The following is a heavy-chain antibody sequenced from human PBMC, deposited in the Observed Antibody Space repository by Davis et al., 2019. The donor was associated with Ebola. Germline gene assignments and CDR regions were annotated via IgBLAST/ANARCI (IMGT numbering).Heavy chain of an antibody. V-gene: IGHV1-18*01. Sequence: ASVKVSCKASGYTFTSYGISWVRQAPGQGLEWMGWISAYNGNTNYAQKLQDRVTMTTDTSTSTAYMELRSLRSDDTAVYYCARDAPQVVRGAFDIWGQGTMVTVSS. CDR1: GYTFTSYG. J-gene: IGHJ3*02. D-gene: IGHD3-22*01. CDR3: ARDAPQVVRGAFDI. CDR2: ISAYNGNT.